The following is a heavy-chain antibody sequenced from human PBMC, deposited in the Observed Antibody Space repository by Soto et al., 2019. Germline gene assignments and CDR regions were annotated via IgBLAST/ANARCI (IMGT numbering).Heavy chain of an antibody. D-gene: IGHD6-6*01. CDR2: ISGGSEAI. J-gene: IGHJ6*02. CDR3: ARDGRRGYDMDV. Sequence: EVQLVESGGGLVQSGGSLRLSCAASGFSLSSYHMDWVRQAPGKGLEWVSYISGGSEAIYYADSVKGRFTISRDNAQNSLYLQMNSLRDEDTAVYYCARDGRRGYDMDVWGQGTTVTVSS. V-gene: IGHV3-48*02. CDR1: GFSLSSYH.